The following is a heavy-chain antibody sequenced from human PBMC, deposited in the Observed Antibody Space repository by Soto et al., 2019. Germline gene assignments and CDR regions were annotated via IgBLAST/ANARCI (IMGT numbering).Heavy chain of an antibody. D-gene: IGHD6-13*01. V-gene: IGHV5-10-1*01. CDR3: ARRPIAAAGTGENYGMDV. CDR1: GYSFTSYW. J-gene: IGHJ6*02. Sequence: EVQLVQSGAEVKKPGDSLRISCKGSGYSFTSYWISWVRQMPGKGLEWMGRIDPSDSYTNYSPSFQGHVTISADKSISTAYLQWSSLKASDTAMYYCARRPIAAAGTGENYGMDVWGQGTTVTVSS. CDR2: IDPSDSYT.